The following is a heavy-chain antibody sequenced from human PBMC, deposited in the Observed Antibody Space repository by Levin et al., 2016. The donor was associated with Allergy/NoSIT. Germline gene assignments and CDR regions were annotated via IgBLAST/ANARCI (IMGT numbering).Heavy chain of an antibody. J-gene: IGHJ6*02. CDR3: ARDSMVRGVTPPYYYYYGMDV. CDR2: IYYSGST. CDR1: GGSVSSGSYY. D-gene: IGHD3-10*01. Sequence: SETLSLTCTVSGGSVSSGSYYWSWIRQPPGKGLEWIGYIYYSGSTNYNPSLKSRVTISVDTSKNQFSLKLSSVTAADTAVYYCARDSMVRGVTPPYYYYYGMDVWGQGTTVTVSS. V-gene: IGHV4-61*01.